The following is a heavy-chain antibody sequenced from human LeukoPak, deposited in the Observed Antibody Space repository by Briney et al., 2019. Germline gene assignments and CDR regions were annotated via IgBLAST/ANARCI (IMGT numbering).Heavy chain of an antibody. CDR3: AKLGLGYCSSTSCFYYYYGMDV. CDR1: GYTFTSYY. CDR2: IYPRDGST. V-gene: IGHV1-46*01. Sequence: ASVKVSCKASGYTFTSYYMHWVRQAPGQGLEWMGMIYPRDGSTSYAQKFQGRVTVTRDTSTSTVHMELSGLRSEDTAVYYCAKLGLGYCSSTSCFYYYYGMDVWGQGTTVTVSS. J-gene: IGHJ6*02. D-gene: IGHD2-2*01.